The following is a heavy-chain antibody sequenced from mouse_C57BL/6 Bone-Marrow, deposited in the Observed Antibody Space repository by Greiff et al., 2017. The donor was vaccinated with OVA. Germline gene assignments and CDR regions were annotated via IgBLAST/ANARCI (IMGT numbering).Heavy chain of an antibody. CDR1: GFTFSSYG. CDR3: ARQGGNYVHYYAMDY. CDR2: ISSGGSYT. V-gene: IGHV5-6*01. D-gene: IGHD2-1*01. Sequence: EVKLVESGGDLVKPGGSLKLSCAASGFTFSSYGMSWVRQTPDKRLEWVATISSGGSYTYYPDSVKGRFTISRDNAKNTLYLQMSSLKSEDTAMYYCARQGGNYVHYYAMDYWGQGTSVTVSS. J-gene: IGHJ4*01.